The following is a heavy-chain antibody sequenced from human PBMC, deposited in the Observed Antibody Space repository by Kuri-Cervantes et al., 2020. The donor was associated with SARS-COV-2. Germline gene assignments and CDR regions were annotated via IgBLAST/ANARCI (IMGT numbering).Heavy chain of an antibody. CDR1: GFTFSSYS. CDR3: ARDVVHDFWSGYENWFDP. V-gene: IGHV3-21*01. J-gene: IGHJ5*02. Sequence: GESLKFSCAASGFTFSSYSMNWVRQAPGKGLEWVSSISSSSSYIYYADSVKGRFTISRDNAKNSLYLQMNSLRAEDTAVYYCARDVVHDFWSGYENWFDPWGQGTLVTVSS. CDR2: ISSSSSYI. D-gene: IGHD3-3*01.